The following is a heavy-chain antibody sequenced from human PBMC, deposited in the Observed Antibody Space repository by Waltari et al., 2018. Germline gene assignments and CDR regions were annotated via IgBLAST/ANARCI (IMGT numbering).Heavy chain of an antibody. V-gene: IGHV1-8*03. CDR1: GYTLTELS. Sequence: QVQLVQSGAEVKKPGASVKVSCKVSGYTLTELSMHWVRQATGQGLEWMGWMNPNSGNTGYEQKFQGRVTITRNTSISTAYMELSSLRSEDTAVYYCARGLRTGYSSGWYYWGQGTLVTVSS. J-gene: IGHJ4*02. CDR2: MNPNSGNT. D-gene: IGHD6-19*01. CDR3: ARGLRTGYSSGWYY.